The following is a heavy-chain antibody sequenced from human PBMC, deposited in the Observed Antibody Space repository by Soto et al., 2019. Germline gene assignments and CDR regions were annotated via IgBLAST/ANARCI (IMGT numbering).Heavy chain of an antibody. V-gene: IGHV4-59*01. CDR2: IYYSGST. Sequence: SETVSLTCTVSGGSFSSYYWSWIRQPPGKGLEWIGYIYYSGSTNYNPSLKSRVTISVDTSKNQFSLKLSSVTAADTAVYYCARGNYYDGSGYYDYWGQGTLVTVS. J-gene: IGHJ4*02. D-gene: IGHD3-22*01. CDR1: GGSFSSYY. CDR3: ARGNYYDGSGYYDY.